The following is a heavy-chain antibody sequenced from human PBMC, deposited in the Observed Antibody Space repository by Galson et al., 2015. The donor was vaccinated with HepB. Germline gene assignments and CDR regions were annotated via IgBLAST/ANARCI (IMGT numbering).Heavy chain of an antibody. J-gene: IGHJ5*02. Sequence: SVKVSCKASDYTFINYGISWVRQAPGQGFEWMGWINTYNGITNYAQKFQGRVTMTKDTSTSTAYMELRSLRSDDTALYYCAREYLVTTRNCFDPWGQGTLVIVSS. CDR1: DYTFINYG. D-gene: IGHD4-17*01. V-gene: IGHV1-18*01. CDR2: INTYNGIT. CDR3: AREYLVTTRNCFDP.